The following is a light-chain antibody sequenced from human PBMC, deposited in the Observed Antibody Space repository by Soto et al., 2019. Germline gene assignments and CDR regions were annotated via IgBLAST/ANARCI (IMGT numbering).Light chain of an antibody. J-gene: IGKJ5*01. CDR1: QSVTSSY. V-gene: IGKV3-20*01. Sequence: EIVLTQSPGTLSLSPGERATLSCRASQSVTSSYLAWYQQKPGQAPRLLIHGASIRATGIPDRFSGSGSGTDFTLTIRRLEPEDFAVYYCQQYGRSPPITFGQGTRLEIK. CDR2: GAS. CDR3: QQYGRSPPIT.